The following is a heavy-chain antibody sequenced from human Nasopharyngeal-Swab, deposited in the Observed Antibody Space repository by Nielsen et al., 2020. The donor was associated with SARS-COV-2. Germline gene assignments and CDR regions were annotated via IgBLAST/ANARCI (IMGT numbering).Heavy chain of an antibody. CDR1: GGSISSSSYY. V-gene: IGHV4-39*07. CDR2: IYYSGST. Sequence: ESLKISCTVSGGSISSSSYYWGWIRQPPGKGLEWIGSIYYSGSTYYNPSLKSRVTISVDTSKNQFSLKLSSVTAADTAVYYCARETDVDTAMVAFGYFDYWGQGTLVTVSS. D-gene: IGHD5-18*01. J-gene: IGHJ4*02. CDR3: ARETDVDTAMVAFGYFDY.